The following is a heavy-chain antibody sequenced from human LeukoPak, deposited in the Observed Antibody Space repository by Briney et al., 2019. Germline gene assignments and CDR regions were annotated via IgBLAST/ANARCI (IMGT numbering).Heavy chain of an antibody. CDR2: ISSSLTT. V-gene: IGHV3-48*01. CDR3: AKEPEWELPVY. CDR1: GFTFSSYT. Sequence: GGSLRLSCTASGFTFSSYTMNWVRQAPGKGLEWVSYISSSLTTYYADSVKGRFTISRDNAKNSLYLQMNSLRAEDTAVSYRAKEPEWELPVYWGQGTLVTVSS. D-gene: IGHD3-10*01. J-gene: IGHJ4*02.